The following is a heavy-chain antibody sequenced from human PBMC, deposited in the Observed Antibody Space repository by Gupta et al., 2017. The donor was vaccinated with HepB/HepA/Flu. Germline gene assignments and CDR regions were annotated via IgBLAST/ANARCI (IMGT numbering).Heavy chain of an antibody. V-gene: IGHV1-3*01. CDR1: GYTFTSYA. Sequence: QVQLVQSGAEVKKPGASVKVSCQASGYTFTSYALHWVRQAPGPRLEWMGWINAGNGNTKYSQKFQGRVTITRDTSASTAYMELSSLRSEDTAVYYCARDSSTGYSSSWYANYYGMDVWGQGTTVTVSS. D-gene: IGHD6-13*01. J-gene: IGHJ6*02. CDR2: INAGNGNT. CDR3: ARDSSTGYSSSWYANYYGMDV.